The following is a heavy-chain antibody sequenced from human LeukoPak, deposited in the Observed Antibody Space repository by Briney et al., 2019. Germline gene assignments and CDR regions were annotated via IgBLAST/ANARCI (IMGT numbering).Heavy chain of an antibody. CDR3: AREGYYDSSGYPAPGYYGMGV. CDR2: INTNTGNP. D-gene: IGHD3-22*01. Sequence: GASVKVSCKASGYTFTSYAMNWVRQAPGQGLEWMGWINTNTGNPTYAQGFTGRFVFSLDTSVSTAYLQISSLEAEDTAVYYCAREGYYDSSGYPAPGYYGMGVWGQGTTVTVSS. CDR1: GYTFTSYA. J-gene: IGHJ6*02. V-gene: IGHV7-4-1*02.